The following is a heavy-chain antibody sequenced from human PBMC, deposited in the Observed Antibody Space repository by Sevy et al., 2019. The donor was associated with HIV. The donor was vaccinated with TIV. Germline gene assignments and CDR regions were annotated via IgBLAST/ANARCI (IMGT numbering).Heavy chain of an antibody. CDR2: IHYSGST. CDR1: GGSVSTGTYY. J-gene: IGHJ1*01. CDR3: ARGARLRAEYFQY. Sequence: SETLSLICTVSGGSVSTGTYYWSWIRQPPGKGLEWIGYIHYSGSTNYNPFLKSRVTISVDTSKNQFSLKLTSVTAADAAVYYCARGARLRAEYFQYWGQGTLVTVSS. D-gene: IGHD2-21*02. V-gene: IGHV4-61*01.